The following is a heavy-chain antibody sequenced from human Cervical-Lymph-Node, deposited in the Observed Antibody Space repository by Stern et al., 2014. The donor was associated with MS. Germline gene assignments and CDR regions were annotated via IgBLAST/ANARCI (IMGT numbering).Heavy chain of an antibody. CDR2: ISGSGGST. Sequence: EAQLVESGGGLVQPGGSLRLSCAASGFIFSNYAMSWVRQAPGKGLEWVSGISGSGGSTYYADSVKGRFTISRDNSKNTLCLQMNSLRAEDTAVYYCAKGDHCSTTSCYLNWFDPWGQGTLVTVSS. J-gene: IGHJ5*02. D-gene: IGHD2-2*01. CDR3: AKGDHCSTTSCYLNWFDP. V-gene: IGHV3-23*04. CDR1: GFIFSNYA.